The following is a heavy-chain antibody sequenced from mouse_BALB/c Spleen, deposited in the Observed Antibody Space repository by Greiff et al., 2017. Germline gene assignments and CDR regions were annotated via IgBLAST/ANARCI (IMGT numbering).Heavy chain of an antibody. CDR2: ISSGGST. CDR1: GFTFSSYA. CDR3: ARGDYVPFAY. Sequence: EVQVVESGGGLVKPGGSLKLSCAASGFTFSSYAMSWVRQTPEKRLEWVASISSGGSTYYPDSVKGRFTISRDNARNILYLQMSSLRSEDTAMYYCARGDYVPFAYWGQGTLVTVSA. J-gene: IGHJ3*01. V-gene: IGHV5-6-5*01. D-gene: IGHD2-4*01.